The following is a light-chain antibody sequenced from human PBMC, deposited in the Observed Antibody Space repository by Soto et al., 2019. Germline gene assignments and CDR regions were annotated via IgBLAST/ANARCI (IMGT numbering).Light chain of an antibody. Sequence: QSALTQPASVSGSPGQSITISCTGTGRDIGTYNYVSWYQQHPGKAPKLIIHDVSDRPSGVSNRFSASKSANTASLTISGLQADDEADYYCGSYSTSTAWVFGGGTQLTVL. CDR1: GRDIGTYNY. CDR2: DVS. V-gene: IGLV2-14*03. J-gene: IGLJ3*02. CDR3: GSYSTSTAWV.